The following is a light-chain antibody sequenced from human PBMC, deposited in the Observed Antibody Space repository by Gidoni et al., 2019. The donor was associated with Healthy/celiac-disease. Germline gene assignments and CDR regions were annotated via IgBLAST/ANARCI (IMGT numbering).Light chain of an antibody. V-gene: IGLV2-14*01. J-gene: IGLJ2*01. CDR1: SSDVGGYNY. CDR2: EVG. Sequence: QSALPQPASVSGSPGQSITISCTGTSSDVGGYNYVSWYQQHPGKAPKLMIYEVGNRPSGVSNRFSGSKSGNTASLTISGLQAEDEADYYCSSYTSSSRVVFGGGTKLTVL. CDR3: SSYTSSSRVV.